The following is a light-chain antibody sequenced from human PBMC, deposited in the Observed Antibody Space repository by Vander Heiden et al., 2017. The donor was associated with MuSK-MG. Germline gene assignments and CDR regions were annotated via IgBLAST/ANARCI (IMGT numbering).Light chain of an antibody. V-gene: IGLV1-40*01. CDR3: QSYDSSRSGYVV. CDR2: GDS. J-gene: IGLJ2*01. Sequence: QSVLTQPPSVSGAPGQRVTISCTGSSTNIGAGYDVHWYQQLPGTAPKLLICGDSNRPSGVPDRFSGSKSGTSASLAITGLQAEDEADYYCQSYDSSRSGYVVFGGGTKLTVL. CDR1: STNIGAGYD.